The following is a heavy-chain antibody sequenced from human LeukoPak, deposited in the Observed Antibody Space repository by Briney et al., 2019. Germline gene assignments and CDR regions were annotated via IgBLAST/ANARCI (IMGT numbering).Heavy chain of an antibody. Sequence: SQTLSLTCTVSGGSISSGGYYWSWIRQPPGKGLEWIGYIYHSGSTYYNPSLKSRVTISVDRSKNQFSLKLSSVTAADTAVYYCAREWLLSPDYWGQGTLVTVSS. CDR3: AREWLLSPDY. CDR2: IYHSGST. J-gene: IGHJ4*02. V-gene: IGHV4-30-2*01. D-gene: IGHD3-3*01. CDR1: GGSISSGGYY.